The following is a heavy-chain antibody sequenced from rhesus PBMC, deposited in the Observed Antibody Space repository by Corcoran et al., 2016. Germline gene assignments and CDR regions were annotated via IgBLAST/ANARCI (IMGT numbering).Heavy chain of an antibody. Sequence: QVQLQESGPGLVKPLETLSVSCAVTGGSLRGYRWRLIRQSLGEGVDWIGEINGNSGSTSYNPSLKSLVTISNDASKNQFSLKLSSVTAADTAVYYCARYPYFYSGSYSAHFDYWGQGVLVTVSS. CDR3: ARYPYFYSGSYSAHFDY. D-gene: IGHD3-16*01. V-gene: IGHV4-80*01. CDR1: GGSLRGYR. J-gene: IGHJ4*01. CDR2: INGNSGST.